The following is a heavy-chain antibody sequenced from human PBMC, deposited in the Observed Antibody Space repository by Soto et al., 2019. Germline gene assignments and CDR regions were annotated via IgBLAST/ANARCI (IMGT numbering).Heavy chain of an antibody. V-gene: IGHV1-58*01. CDR2: IVVGSGNT. CDR3: AASSGSYSAFAFDI. J-gene: IGHJ3*02. CDR1: GFTFTSSA. D-gene: IGHD3-10*01. Sequence: QMQLVQSGPEVKKPGTSVKVSCKASGFTFTSSAVQWVRQARGQRLEWIGWIVVGSGNTNYAQKFQERVTITRDMSTSKAYMELSSLRSEDTAVYYCAASSGSYSAFAFDIWGQGTMVTVSS.